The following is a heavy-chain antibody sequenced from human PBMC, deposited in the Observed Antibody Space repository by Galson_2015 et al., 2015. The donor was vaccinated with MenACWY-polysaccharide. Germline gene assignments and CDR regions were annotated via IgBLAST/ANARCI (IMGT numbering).Heavy chain of an antibody. CDR1: GFTFSSYA. CDR3: AKATCGSTSCYGFDH. Sequence: SLRLSCAASGFTFSSYAISWVRQAPGQGLEWVSTISASGGTTHYADAVKGRFVISRDASKSTLYLQLNSLRAEDTATYYCAKATCGSTSCYGFDHWGQGTPVTGSS. CDR2: ISASGGTT. V-gene: IGHV3-23*01. J-gene: IGHJ4*02. D-gene: IGHD2-2*01.